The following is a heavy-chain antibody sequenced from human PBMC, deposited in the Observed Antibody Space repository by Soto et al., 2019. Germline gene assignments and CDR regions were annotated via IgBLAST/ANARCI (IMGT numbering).Heavy chain of an antibody. CDR1: GGSISSYY. Sequence: SETLSLTCTVSGGSISSYYWSWIRQPPGKGLEWIGYFYYSGSTNYNPSLKSRVTISVDTSKNQFSLKLSSVTAADTAVYYCARVAGGYCSGGSCHPVGVYYYYGMDVWGQGTTVT. CDR3: ARVAGGYCSGGSCHPVGVYYYYGMDV. V-gene: IGHV4-59*01. CDR2: FYYSGST. D-gene: IGHD2-15*01. J-gene: IGHJ6*02.